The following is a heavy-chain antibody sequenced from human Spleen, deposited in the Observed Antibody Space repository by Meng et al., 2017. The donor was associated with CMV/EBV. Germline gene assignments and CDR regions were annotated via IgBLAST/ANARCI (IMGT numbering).Heavy chain of an antibody. J-gene: IGHJ5*02. D-gene: IGHD6-13*01. CDR2: IYHSGTT. CDR1: GYSISSGYY. V-gene: IGHV4-38-2*02. Sequence: SETLSLTCTVSGYSISSGYYWGWIRQPPGKGLEWIGSIYHSGTTYYTPFLKSRVTISLHMSKNQFSLKVSSVTAADTAVYYCARTSQGIAAAGWFDPWGQGTLVTVSS. CDR3: ARTSQGIAAAGWFDP.